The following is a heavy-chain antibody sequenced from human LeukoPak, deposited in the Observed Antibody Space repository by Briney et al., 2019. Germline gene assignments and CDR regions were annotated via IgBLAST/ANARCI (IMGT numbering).Heavy chain of an antibody. D-gene: IGHD6-13*01. J-gene: IGHJ6*03. CDR2: INHSGST. V-gene: IGHV4-34*01. CDR1: GGSFSGYY. CDR3: ARHAPAAGRYYYYMDV. Sequence: SETLSLTCAVYGGSFSGYYWSWIRQPPGKGLEWIGEINHSGSTNYNPSLKSRVTISVDTSKNQFSLKLSSVTAADTAVYYCARHAPAAGRYYYYMDVWGKGTTVTVSS.